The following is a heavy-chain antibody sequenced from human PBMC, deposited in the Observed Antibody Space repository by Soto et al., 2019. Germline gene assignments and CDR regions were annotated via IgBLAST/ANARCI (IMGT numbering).Heavy chain of an antibody. J-gene: IGHJ5*02. Sequence: QLQLQESGPGLVKPSETLSLTCTVSGDSISSSSYYWGWVRQPPEKGLEWIGSIYYTGTTYYNPSLKSRVTISVDTSKNQFSLKLSSVTAAETAVYYCTRSRASSGYRFDPGGQGTLVTVSS. V-gene: IGHV4-39*01. CDR2: IYYTGTT. CDR1: GDSISSSSYY. CDR3: TRSRASSGYRFDP. D-gene: IGHD3-22*01.